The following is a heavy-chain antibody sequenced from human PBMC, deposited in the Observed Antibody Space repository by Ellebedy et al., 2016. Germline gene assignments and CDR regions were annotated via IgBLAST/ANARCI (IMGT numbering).Heavy chain of an antibody. CDR3: ARRAAVHDGFDI. CDR2: INTYNGKT. V-gene: IGHV1-18*04. D-gene: IGHD6-13*01. CDR1: GYTFTSYG. J-gene: IGHJ3*02. Sequence: ASVKVSCKTFGYTFTSYGISWVRQAPGQGLEWVGWINTYNGKTSFGQKFQGRVSMTKDTSTSTVHAELRSLKSDDTAIYYGARRAAVHDGFDIWGQGTMVSVSS.